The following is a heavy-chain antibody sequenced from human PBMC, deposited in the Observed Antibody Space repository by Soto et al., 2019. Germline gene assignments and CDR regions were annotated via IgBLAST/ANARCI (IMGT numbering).Heavy chain of an antibody. CDR1: GFTFSSYW. J-gene: IGHJ6*02. D-gene: IGHD3-3*01. CDR2: IKQDGSEK. V-gene: IGHV3-7*01. Sequence: GSLRLSCAASGFTFSSYWMSWVLQAPGKGLEWVANIKQDGSEKYYVDSVKGRFTISRDNAKNSLYLQMNSLRAEDTAVYYCARANLGDYDFWSGYSDYYGMDVWGQGTTVTVSS. CDR3: ARANLGDYDFWSGYSDYYGMDV.